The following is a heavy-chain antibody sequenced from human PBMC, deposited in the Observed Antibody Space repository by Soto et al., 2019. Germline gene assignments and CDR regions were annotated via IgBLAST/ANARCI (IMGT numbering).Heavy chain of an antibody. CDR1: GYTFTSYG. CDR3: ARGRYGDY. CDR2: ISAHNGNT. J-gene: IGHJ4*02. D-gene: IGHD1-1*01. Sequence: QVPLVQSGAEVQKPGASVKVSCKASGYTFTSYGITWVRQAPGQGLEWMGWISAHNGNTDYAQKLQGRVVVTRDMSTSTAYMELRSLISDDPSVYYCARGRYGDYWGQGALVTVSS. V-gene: IGHV1-18*01.